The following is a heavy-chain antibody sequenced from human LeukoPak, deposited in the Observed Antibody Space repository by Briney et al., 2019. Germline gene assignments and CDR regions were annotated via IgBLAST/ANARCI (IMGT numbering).Heavy chain of an antibody. J-gene: IGHJ4*02. D-gene: IGHD5-18*01. V-gene: IGHV3-48*02. CDR2: ISSSSSTI. CDR3: AREVKDTAMVRLPFDY. CDR1: GFTFSSYS. Sequence: QTGGSLRLSCAASGFTFSSYSMNWVRQAPGKGLEWVSYISSSSSTIYYADSLKGRFTISRDNAKNSLYLQMNSLGDEDTAVYYCAREVKDTAMVRLPFDYWGQGTLVTVSS.